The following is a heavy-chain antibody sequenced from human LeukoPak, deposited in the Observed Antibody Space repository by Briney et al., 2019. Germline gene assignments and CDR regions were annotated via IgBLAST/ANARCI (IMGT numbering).Heavy chain of an antibody. CDR3: AKGRAVAGGRPYYFDY. Sequence: PGGSLRLSCAASGFTFSGYAMSWVRQAPGKGLEWVSAISGSGGSTYYADSVKGRFTISRDNSKNTLYLQMNSLRAEDTAVYYCAKGRAVAGGRPYYFDYWGQGTLVTVSS. CDR2: ISGSGGST. V-gene: IGHV3-23*01. CDR1: GFTFSGYA. J-gene: IGHJ4*02. D-gene: IGHD6-19*01.